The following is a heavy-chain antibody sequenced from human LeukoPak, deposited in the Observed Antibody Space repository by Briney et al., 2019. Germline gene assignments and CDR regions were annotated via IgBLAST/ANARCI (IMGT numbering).Heavy chain of an antibody. Sequence: GASVKVSCKASGYTFTGYYMHWVRQAPGQGLEWMGWINPNSGGTNYAQKFQGRVTMTRDTSISTAYMELSRLRSDDTAVYYCASGGSYYWVPQDVGFDYWGQGTLVTVSS. CDR2: INPNSGGT. CDR3: ASGGSYYWVPQDVGFDY. CDR1: GYTFTGYY. J-gene: IGHJ4*02. V-gene: IGHV1-2*02. D-gene: IGHD1-26*01.